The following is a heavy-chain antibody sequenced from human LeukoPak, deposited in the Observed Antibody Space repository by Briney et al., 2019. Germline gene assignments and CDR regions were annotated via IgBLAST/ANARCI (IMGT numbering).Heavy chain of an antibody. CDR2: IYYSGST. CDR3: ARAPRLSDSSGYYYPDAFDI. Sequence: SETLSLTCTVSGGSISSYYWSWIRQPPGKGLDLIGYIYYSGSTNYNPSLKSRVTISVDTSKNQFSLKLSSVTAADTAVYYCARAPRLSDSSGYYYPDAFDIWGQGTMVTVSS. D-gene: IGHD3-22*01. J-gene: IGHJ3*02. CDR1: GGSISSYY. V-gene: IGHV4-59*01.